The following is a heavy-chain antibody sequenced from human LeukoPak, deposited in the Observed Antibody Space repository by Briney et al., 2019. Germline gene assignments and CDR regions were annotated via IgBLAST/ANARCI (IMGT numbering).Heavy chain of an antibody. CDR1: GFTFSTYW. Sequence: HPGGSLRLSCAASGFTFSTYWMSWVRQAPGKGLEWVANIKQDGSEKYFVDSVKGRFTISRDNAKNSLFLQMSSLRAEDTAVYYCTRSPSPYCANGVCYQWFDPWGQGTLVTVSS. D-gene: IGHD2-8*01. J-gene: IGHJ5*02. CDR3: TRSPSPYCANGVCYQWFDP. CDR2: IKQDGSEK. V-gene: IGHV3-7*01.